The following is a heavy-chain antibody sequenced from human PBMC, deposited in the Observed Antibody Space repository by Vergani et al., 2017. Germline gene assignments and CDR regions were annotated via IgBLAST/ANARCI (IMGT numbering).Heavy chain of an antibody. CDR3: ARQPYYDFWSGYYGYFDY. V-gene: IGHV5-51*01. CDR2: IYPGDSDT. J-gene: IGHJ4*02. Sequence: EVQLVQSGAEVKKPGESLKISCKGSGYSFTSYWIGWVRQMPGKGLEWMGVIYPGDSDTRYSPSFQGQVTISADKSISTAYLQWSSLKASDTAMYYCARQPYYDFWSGYYGYFDYWGQGTLVTVSS. CDR1: GYSFTSYW. D-gene: IGHD3-3*01.